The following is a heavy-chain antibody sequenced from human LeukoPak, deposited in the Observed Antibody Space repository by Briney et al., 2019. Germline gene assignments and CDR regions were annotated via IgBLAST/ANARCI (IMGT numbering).Heavy chain of an antibody. J-gene: IGHJ4*02. CDR2: IYYSGST. V-gene: IGHV4-39*07. CDR1: GGSISSSSFY. Sequence: SGTLSLTCTVSGGSISSSSFYWGRIRQPPGKGLEWIGSIYYSGSTYYNPSLKSRVTISIDTSKNQFSLKLSSVTAADTAVYYCARDSSGWYGHWGQGTLVTVSS. D-gene: IGHD6-19*01. CDR3: ARDSSGWYGH.